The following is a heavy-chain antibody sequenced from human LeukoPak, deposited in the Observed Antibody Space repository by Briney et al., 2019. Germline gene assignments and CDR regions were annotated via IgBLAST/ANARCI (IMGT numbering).Heavy chain of an antibody. CDR3: ARVGQYSGSYFGVYYFDY. V-gene: IGHV4-59*01. CDR2: IYYSGST. J-gene: IGHJ4*02. Sequence: SETLSLTCTVSGGSIGSYYWSWIRQPPGKGLEWIGYIYYSGSTNYNPSLKSRVTISVDTSKNQFSLKLSSVTAADTAVYYCARVGQYSGSYFGVYYFDYWGQGTLVTVSS. CDR1: GGSIGSYY. D-gene: IGHD1-26*01.